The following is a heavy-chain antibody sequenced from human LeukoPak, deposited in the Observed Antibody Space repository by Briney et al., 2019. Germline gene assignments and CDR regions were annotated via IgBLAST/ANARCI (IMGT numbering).Heavy chain of an antibody. CDR1: GFTFSSYA. CDR3: AKGEVEMATIKDY. J-gene: IGHJ4*02. CDR2: ISGSGGST. Sequence: PGGSLRLSCAASGFTFSSYAMSWVRQAPGRGLEGVSAISGSGGSTYYADSVKGRFPISRDNSKNTLYLQMNSLRAEDTAVYYCAKGEVEMATIKDYWGQGTLVTVSS. D-gene: IGHD5-24*01. V-gene: IGHV3-23*01.